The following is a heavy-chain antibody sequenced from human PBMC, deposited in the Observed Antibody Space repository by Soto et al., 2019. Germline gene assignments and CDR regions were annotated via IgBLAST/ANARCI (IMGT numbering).Heavy chain of an antibody. CDR3: SRDQGLGAGYFAL. D-gene: IGHD7-27*01. J-gene: IGHJ2*01. Sequence: QVQLQESGPGQVKPSETLFLTCTVSGGSVSSGTYYWSWIRQPAGKGLEWMGYIYRGSPNYNLSLESRATISVDTSRTQFSLMLSSVTAADTAVYYCSRDQGLGAGYFALWGRGTLVTVSS. CDR2: IYRGSP. V-gene: IGHV4-61*01. CDR1: GGSVSSGTYY.